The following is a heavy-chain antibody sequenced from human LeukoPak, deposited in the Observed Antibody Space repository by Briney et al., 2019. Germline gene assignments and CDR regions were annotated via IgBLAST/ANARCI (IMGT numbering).Heavy chain of an antibody. CDR3: ARSAGLDY. V-gene: IGHV4-59*01. CDR2: IYYSGST. D-gene: IGHD6-13*01. Sequence: SETLSLICTVSGGSISSYYWSWIRQPPGKGLEWIGYIYYSGSTNYNPSLKSRVTISVDTSKNQFSLKLSSVTAADTAVYYCARSAGLDYWGQGTLVTVSS. J-gene: IGHJ4*02. CDR1: GGSISSYY.